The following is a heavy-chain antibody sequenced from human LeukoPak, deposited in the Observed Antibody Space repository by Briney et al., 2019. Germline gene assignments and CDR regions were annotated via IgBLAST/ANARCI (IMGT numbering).Heavy chain of an antibody. V-gene: IGHV4-34*01. CDR3: ARHDYGPPLDY. J-gene: IGHJ4*02. D-gene: IGHD4-17*01. Sequence: NPSETLSLTCAVYGGSFSGYYWSWIRQPPGKGLEWIGEINHSGSTNYNPSLKSRVTISVDTSKNQFSLKLSSVTAADTAVYYCARHDYGPPLDYWGQGTLVTVSS. CDR1: GGSFSGYY. CDR2: INHSGST.